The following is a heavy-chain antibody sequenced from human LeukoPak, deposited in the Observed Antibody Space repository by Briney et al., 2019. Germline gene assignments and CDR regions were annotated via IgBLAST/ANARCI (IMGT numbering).Heavy chain of an antibody. D-gene: IGHD1-26*01. V-gene: IGHV1-18*04. CDR1: GDTFTNYH. Sequence: ASVKVSCKASGDTFTNYHMHWVRQAPGQGLEWMGWISAYNGNTKYAQKVQGRVTMTTDTSTSTAYMELRSLRSDDTAVYYCARGLGGSGSYFLTFDYWGQGTLVTVSS. J-gene: IGHJ4*02. CDR2: ISAYNGNT. CDR3: ARGLGGSGSYFLTFDY.